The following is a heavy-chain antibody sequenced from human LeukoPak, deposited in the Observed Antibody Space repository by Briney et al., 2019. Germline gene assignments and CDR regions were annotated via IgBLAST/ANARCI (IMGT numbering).Heavy chain of an antibody. Sequence: ASVKVSCKASGYTFTSYDINWVRQATGQGLEWMGWMNPNSGNTGYAQKFQGRVTMTRNTSISTAYMELRSLRSEDTAVYYCARLGYNAPRYYYGMDVWGQGTTVTVSS. V-gene: IGHV1-8*01. J-gene: IGHJ6*02. CDR2: MNPNSGNT. CDR3: ARLGYNAPRYYYGMDV. D-gene: IGHD1-14*01. CDR1: GYTFTSYD.